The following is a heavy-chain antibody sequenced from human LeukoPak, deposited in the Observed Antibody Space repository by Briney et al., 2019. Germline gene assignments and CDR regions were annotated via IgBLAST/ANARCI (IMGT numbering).Heavy chain of an antibody. D-gene: IGHD2-21*02. V-gene: IGHV1-3*03. J-gene: IGHJ4*02. CDR2: INAGTGNT. CDR3: ARSSRWLLSNHLDY. CDR1: GYTFTSYA. Sequence: EASVKVSCKASGYTFTSYAMHWVRQAPGQRLEWMGWINAGTGNTKYSQEFQGRVTITRDTSASTAYMELSSLRSEDMAVYYCARSSRWLLSNHLDYWGQGTLVTVSS.